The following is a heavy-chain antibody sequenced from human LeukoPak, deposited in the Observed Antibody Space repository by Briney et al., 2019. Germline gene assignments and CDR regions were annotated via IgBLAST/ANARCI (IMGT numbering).Heavy chain of an antibody. CDR1: GFTFSNYG. CDR2: IRYDGSTK. CDR3: ARAYSRESGYDFVFEN. J-gene: IGHJ4*02. V-gene: IGHV3-33*01. D-gene: IGHD5-12*01. Sequence: PGGSLRLSCAASGFTFSNYGVHWVRQAPGKGLEWVAGIRYDGSTKYYADSVKGRFTISRDNSKNTVYLEMNSLRAEDTAVYYCARAYSRESGYDFVFENWGQGTLVSVSS.